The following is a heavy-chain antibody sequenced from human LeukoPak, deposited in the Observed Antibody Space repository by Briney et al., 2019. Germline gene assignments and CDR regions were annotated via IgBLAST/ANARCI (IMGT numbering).Heavy chain of an antibody. CDR3: ARVNGARWFDP. CDR2: IYYSGST. Sequence: SETPSLTCTVSGGSVSSGSYYWSWIRQPPGKGLEWIGYIYYSGSTNYNPSLKSRVTISVDTSKNQFSLKLSSVTAADTAVYYCARVNGARWFDPWGQGTLVTVSS. CDR1: GGSVSSGSYY. J-gene: IGHJ5*02. V-gene: IGHV4-61*01.